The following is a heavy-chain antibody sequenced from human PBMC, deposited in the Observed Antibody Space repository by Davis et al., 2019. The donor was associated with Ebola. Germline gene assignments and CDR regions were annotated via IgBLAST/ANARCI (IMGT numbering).Heavy chain of an antibody. Sequence: GESLKISCAASGFIFSNYWMSWVRQAPGKGLEWVANIKQDGSEKYYVDSVKGRFTISRDNAKNSLYLQMNSLRAEDTAVYYCARRSSQALDWGQGTLVTVSS. CDR2: IKQDGSEK. J-gene: IGHJ4*02. CDR3: ARRSSQALD. CDR1: GFIFSNYW. D-gene: IGHD6-6*01. V-gene: IGHV3-7*01.